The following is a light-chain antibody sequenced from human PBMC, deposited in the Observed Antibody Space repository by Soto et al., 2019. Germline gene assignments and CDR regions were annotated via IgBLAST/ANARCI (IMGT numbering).Light chain of an antibody. CDR3: EAWDDSLNGVV. CDR1: SSNIGSNT. Sequence: QSVLTQPPSASGTPGQRVTISCSGSSSNIGSNTVNWYQHLPGTAPKLLIYSNNQRPSGVPDRFSGSKSGTSASLAISGLHSEDESDYYGEAWDDSLNGVVLGGGTKVTVL. V-gene: IGLV1-44*01. J-gene: IGLJ2*01. CDR2: SNN.